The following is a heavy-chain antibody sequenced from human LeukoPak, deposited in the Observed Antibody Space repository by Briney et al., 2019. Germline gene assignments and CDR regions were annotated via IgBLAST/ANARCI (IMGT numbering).Heavy chain of an antibody. J-gene: IGHJ1*01. D-gene: IGHD6-13*01. Sequence: GASVKVSCKASGGTFSSYAISWVRQAPGQGLEWMGGIIPIFGTANYAQKFQGRVTMTRDTSTSTVYMELSSLRSEDTAVYYCARQGYSSSWTGPEYFQHWGQGTLVTVSS. V-gene: IGHV1-69*05. CDR1: GGTFSSYA. CDR3: ARQGYSSSWTGPEYFQH. CDR2: IIPIFGTA.